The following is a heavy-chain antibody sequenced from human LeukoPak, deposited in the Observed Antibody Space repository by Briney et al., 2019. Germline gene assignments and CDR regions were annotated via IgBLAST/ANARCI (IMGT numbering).Heavy chain of an antibody. V-gene: IGHV3-23*01. D-gene: IGHD6-6*01. Sequence: QPGGSLRLSCAASGFTFSSYAMNWVRQAPGKGLEWVSVISGSGDTTFYADSAKGRFTISKDNSKNTLYLQMNNLRAEDTAVYYCAKSHWVQEYSSSPEVYWGQGTLVTVSS. CDR3: AKSHWVQEYSSSPEVY. CDR2: ISGSGDTT. J-gene: IGHJ4*02. CDR1: GFTFSSYA.